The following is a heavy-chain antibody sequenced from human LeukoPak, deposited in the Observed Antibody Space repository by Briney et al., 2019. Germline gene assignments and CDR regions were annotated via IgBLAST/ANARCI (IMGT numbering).Heavy chain of an antibody. CDR2: IKHSGST. D-gene: IGHD2-2*01. J-gene: IGHJ4*02. Sequence: PSETLSLTCAVNGEFFSNYYWSWIRQPPGKGLDWIGEIKHSGSTNYNPSLKSRVTISVDTSKNQFSLRLSSVTAADTAVYYCARGVTDIVVVPRATKRTRFFDFWGQGSQVTVSS. CDR1: GEFFSNYY. CDR3: ARGVTDIVVVPRATKRTRFFDF. V-gene: IGHV4-34*01.